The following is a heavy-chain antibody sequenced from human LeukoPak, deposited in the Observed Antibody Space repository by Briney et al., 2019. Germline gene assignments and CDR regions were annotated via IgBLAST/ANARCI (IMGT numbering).Heavy chain of an antibody. D-gene: IGHD3-16*01. V-gene: IGHV1-69*01. CDR2: IIPIFGTA. Sequence: ASVKVSCKASGGTFSSYAISWVRQAPGQGHEWMGGIIPIFGTANYAQKFQGRVTITADESTSTAYMELSSLRSEDTAVYYCARDWGPELRLAFDIWGQGTMVSVSS. CDR3: ARDWGPELRLAFDI. J-gene: IGHJ3*02. CDR1: GGTFSSYA.